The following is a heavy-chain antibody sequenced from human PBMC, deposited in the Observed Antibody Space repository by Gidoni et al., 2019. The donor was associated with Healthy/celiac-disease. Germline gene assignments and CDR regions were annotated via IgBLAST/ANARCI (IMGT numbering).Heavy chain of an antibody. D-gene: IGHD3-10*01. CDR2: ISGSGGST. J-gene: IGHJ4*02. CDR3: AKAWFGESIFDY. Sequence: EVQLLESGGGLVQPGGSLRLSCAASGFTFSSYAMSWVSQAPGKGLEWVSAISGSGGSTYYADSVKGRFTISRDNSKNTLYLQMNSLRAEDTAVYYCAKAWFGESIFDYWGQGTLVTVSS. CDR1: GFTFSSYA. V-gene: IGHV3-23*01.